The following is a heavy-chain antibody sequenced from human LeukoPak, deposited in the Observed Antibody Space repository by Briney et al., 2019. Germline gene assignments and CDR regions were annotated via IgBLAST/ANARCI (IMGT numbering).Heavy chain of an antibody. D-gene: IGHD3-22*01. J-gene: IGHJ6*03. CDR2: MNPNSGNT. CDR1: GYTFTSYD. CDR3: ARGGDSSGYYFPDYYYYMDV. V-gene: IGHV1-8*01. Sequence: ASVKVSCKASGYTFTSYDINWVRQATGQGLEWMGWMNPNSGNTGYAQKFQGRVTMTRNTSISTAYMELSSLRSEDTAAYYCARGGDSSGYYFPDYYYYMDVWGKGTTVTVSS.